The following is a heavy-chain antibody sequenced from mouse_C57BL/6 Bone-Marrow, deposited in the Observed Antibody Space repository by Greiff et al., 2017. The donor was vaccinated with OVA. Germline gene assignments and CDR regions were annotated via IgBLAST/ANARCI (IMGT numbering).Heavy chain of an antibody. J-gene: IGHJ2*01. V-gene: IGHV1-19*01. D-gene: IGHD1-1*02. CDR2: INPYNGGT. CDR3: ARSPLWYYFDD. Sequence: SGPVLVKPGASVKMSCKASGYAFTDYYMNWVKQSHGKSLEWIGVINPYNGGTSYNQKFKGKATLTVDKSSSTAYMELNSLTSEDSAVYYCARSPLWYYFDDWGQGTTLTVSS. CDR1: GYAFTDYY.